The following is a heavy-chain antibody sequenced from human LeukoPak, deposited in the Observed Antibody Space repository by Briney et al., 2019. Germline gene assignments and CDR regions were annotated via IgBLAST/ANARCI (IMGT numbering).Heavy chain of an antibody. V-gene: IGHV4-59*01. CDR1: GGSISSYY. J-gene: IGHJ3*02. Sequence: PSETLSLTCTVSGGSISSYYWSWIRQPPGKGLEWIGYVYYSGSTNYNPSLKSRVTISVDTSKNQFSLKLSSVTAADTAVYYCARASTAAEYLDAFDIWGQGTTVTVSS. CDR2: VYYSGST. CDR3: ARASTAAEYLDAFDI. D-gene: IGHD6-13*01.